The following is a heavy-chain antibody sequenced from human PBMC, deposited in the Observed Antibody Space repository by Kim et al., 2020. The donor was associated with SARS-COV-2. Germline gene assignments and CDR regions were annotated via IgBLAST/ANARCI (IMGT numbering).Heavy chain of an antibody. J-gene: IGHJ6*02. D-gene: IGHD6-25*01. Sequence: GESLKISCKGSGYSFTSYWIGWVRQMPGKGLEWMGIIYPGDSDTRYSPSFQGQVTIPADKSISPAYLQWSSLKASDPAVYYCARHAAVRPLYYYGMDVWGQGTTVTVSS. CDR1: GYSFTSYW. CDR2: IYPGDSDT. V-gene: IGHV5-51*01. CDR3: ARHAAVRPLYYYGMDV.